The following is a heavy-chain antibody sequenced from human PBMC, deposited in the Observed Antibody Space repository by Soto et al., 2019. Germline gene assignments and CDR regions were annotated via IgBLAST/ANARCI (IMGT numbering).Heavy chain of an antibody. CDR3: AKDRGCRGGSCYSDYYYYYGMDV. D-gene: IGHD2-15*01. Sequence: PGGSLRLSXAASGFTFSSYGMHWVRQAPGKGLEWVAVISYDGSNKYYADSVKGRFTISRDNSKNTLYLQMNSLRAEDTAVYYCAKDRGCRGGSCYSDYYYYYGMDVWGQGTTVTVSS. CDR1: GFTFSSYG. CDR2: ISYDGSNK. V-gene: IGHV3-30*18. J-gene: IGHJ6*02.